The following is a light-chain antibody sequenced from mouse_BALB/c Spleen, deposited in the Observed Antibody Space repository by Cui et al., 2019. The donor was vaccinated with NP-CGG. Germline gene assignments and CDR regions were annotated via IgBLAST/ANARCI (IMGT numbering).Light chain of an antibody. CDR1: TGAVTTRNY. CDR2: GTN. J-gene: IGLJ1*01. Sequence: QAVVTQESALTTSPGETVTLTCRSSTGAVTTRNYANWVQEKPDHLFTGLIGGTNNRVPGVPARFSGSLIGDKAALTIIGAQTEDEAIYFCALWHSNHWVFGGGTKLTVL. CDR3: ALWHSNHWV. V-gene: IGLV1*01.